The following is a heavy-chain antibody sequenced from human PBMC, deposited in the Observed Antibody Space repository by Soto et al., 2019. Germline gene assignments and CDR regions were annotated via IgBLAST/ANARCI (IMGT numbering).Heavy chain of an antibody. V-gene: IGHV4-31*03. CDR3: ARGGGSYYRYYYGMDV. J-gene: IGHJ6*02. D-gene: IGHD1-26*01. Sequence: SETLSLTCTVSGGSISSGGYYWSWIRQHPGKGLEWLGYIYYSGSTYYNPSLKRRVTISVDTSKNQFSLKLSSVTAADTAVYYCARGGGSYYRYYYGMDVWGQGTTVTVSS. CDR1: GGSISSGGYY. CDR2: IYYSGST.